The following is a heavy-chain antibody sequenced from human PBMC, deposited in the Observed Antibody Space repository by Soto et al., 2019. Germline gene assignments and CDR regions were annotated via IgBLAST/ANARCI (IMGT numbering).Heavy chain of an antibody. CDR3: ARAGRIAAAGTLCFDY. CDR1: GGSFSGYY. V-gene: IGHV4-34*01. CDR2: INHSGST. D-gene: IGHD6-13*01. J-gene: IGHJ4*02. Sequence: SETLSLTCAVYGGSFSGYYWSWIRQPPGKGLEWIGEINHSGSTNYNPSLKSRVTISVDTSKNQFSLKLSSVTAADTAVYYCARAGRIAAAGTLCFDYWGQGTLVTVSS.